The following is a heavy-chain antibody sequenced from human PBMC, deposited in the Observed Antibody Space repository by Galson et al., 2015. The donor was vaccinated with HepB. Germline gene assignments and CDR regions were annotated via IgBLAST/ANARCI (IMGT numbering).Heavy chain of an antibody. CDR2: IWYDGSNK. CDR1: GFKFSIYG. CDR3: ARGPMGKTRAPLDY. V-gene: IGHV3-33*08. D-gene: IGHD4-23*01. Sequence: SLRLSCAASGFKFSIYGMEWVRQAPGRGLEWVAGIWYDGSNKKYADSVKGRFTISRANSQNTLYLQMNSLRVEETAVYYCARGPMGKTRAPLDYWGQGTLVTVSS. J-gene: IGHJ4*02.